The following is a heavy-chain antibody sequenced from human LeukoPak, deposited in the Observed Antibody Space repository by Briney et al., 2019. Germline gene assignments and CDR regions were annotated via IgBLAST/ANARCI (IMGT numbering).Heavy chain of an antibody. CDR3: AKGWGSGWSPFDY. CDR2: ISWNSGSI. Sequence: PGRSLRLSCAASGFTFDDYAMHWVRQAPGKGLVWLSGISWNSGSIGYAESVKGRFTISRDNAKNSMYLQMNSLRAEDMALYYCAKGWGSGWSPFDYWGQGTLVTVSS. D-gene: IGHD6-19*01. V-gene: IGHV3-9*03. J-gene: IGHJ4*02. CDR1: GFTFDDYA.